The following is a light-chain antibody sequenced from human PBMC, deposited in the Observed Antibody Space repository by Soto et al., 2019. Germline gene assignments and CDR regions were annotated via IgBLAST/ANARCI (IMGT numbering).Light chain of an antibody. J-gene: IGKJ5*01. CDR2: AAF. CDR1: QSISSH. V-gene: IGKV1-39*01. CDR3: QQSYSTSIT. Sequence: DIQMTQSPSSLSASVGDRVTITFRASQSISSHLNWYQQKPGKAPKLLIHAAFRLQSGVPSRFSGSGSGTDFTLTISSLQPEDFATYYCQQSYSTSITFGQGTRLEIK.